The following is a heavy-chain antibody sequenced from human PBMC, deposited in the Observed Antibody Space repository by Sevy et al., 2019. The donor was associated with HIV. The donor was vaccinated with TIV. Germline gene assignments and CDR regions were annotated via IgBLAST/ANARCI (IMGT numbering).Heavy chain of an antibody. V-gene: IGHV3-74*01. D-gene: IGHD1-26*01. Sequence: GGSLRLSCAASGFTVNTYWMNWVRQAPGKGLVWVSRIISDGSSTSYADYSTSYADSVKGRLTISRDNAKNTLYLQMNSLRAEDTAVYYCARGNENRRGRYYMDVWGNGTTVTVSS. J-gene: IGHJ6*03. CDR2: IISDGSSTSYADYST. CDR3: ARGNENRRGRYYMDV. CDR1: GFTVNTYW.